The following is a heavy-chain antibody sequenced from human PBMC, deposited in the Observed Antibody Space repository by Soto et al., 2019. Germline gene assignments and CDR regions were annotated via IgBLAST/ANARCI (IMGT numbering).Heavy chain of an antibody. D-gene: IGHD3-10*01. Sequence: GGSLRLSCAASGFTFSSYAMHWARQAPGKGLEYVAAISSNGGSTYYANSVKGRFTISRDNSKNTLYLQMGSLRAEDMAVYYCARAYYGSGSYSDYWGQGTLVTVSS. CDR2: ISSNGGST. J-gene: IGHJ4*02. V-gene: IGHV3-64*01. CDR3: ARAYYGSGSYSDY. CDR1: GFTFSSYA.